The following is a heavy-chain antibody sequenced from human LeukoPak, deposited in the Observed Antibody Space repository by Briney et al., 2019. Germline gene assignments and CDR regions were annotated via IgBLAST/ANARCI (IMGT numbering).Heavy chain of an antibody. V-gene: IGHV7-4-1*02. CDR3: ARGMRYSSSSGKTMVRGVIGY. Sequence: ASVKVSCKASGYTFTSYAMNWVRQAPGQGLEWMGWINTNTGNPTYAQGFTGRFVFSLDTSVSTAYLRISSLKAEDTAVYYCARGMRYSSSSGKTMVRGVIGYWGQGTLVTVSS. CDR2: INTNTGNP. J-gene: IGHJ4*02. D-gene: IGHD3-10*01. CDR1: GYTFTSYA.